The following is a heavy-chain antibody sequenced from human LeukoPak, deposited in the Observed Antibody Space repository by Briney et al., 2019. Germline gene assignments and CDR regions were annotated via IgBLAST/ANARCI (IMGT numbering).Heavy chain of an antibody. Sequence: GGSLRLSCAASGFTFSTYGMHWVRQAPGKGLEWVAVIWYDGSNKYYADSVKGRFTISRDNSKYTLYLQMNSLRAEDTAVYFCARDPGVTTYYFDSWGQGTLVTVSS. D-gene: IGHD4-17*01. CDR3: ARDPGVTTYYFDS. CDR1: GFTFSTYG. J-gene: IGHJ4*02. V-gene: IGHV3-33*01. CDR2: IWYDGSNK.